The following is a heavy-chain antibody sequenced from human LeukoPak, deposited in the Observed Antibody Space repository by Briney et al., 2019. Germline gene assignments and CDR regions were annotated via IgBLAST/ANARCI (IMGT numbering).Heavy chain of an antibody. Sequence: ASVKVSCKASGYTFTSYYMYWVRQAPGQGLEWMGIINPSGGSTSYAQKFQGRVTMTRDTSTSTVYMELSSLRSEDTAVYYCAREGSTIFGVVHYYYYYYGMDVWGQGTTVTVSS. D-gene: IGHD3-3*01. CDR3: AREGSTIFGVVHYYYYYYGMDV. CDR2: INPSGGST. V-gene: IGHV1-46*01. CDR1: GYTFTSYY. J-gene: IGHJ6*02.